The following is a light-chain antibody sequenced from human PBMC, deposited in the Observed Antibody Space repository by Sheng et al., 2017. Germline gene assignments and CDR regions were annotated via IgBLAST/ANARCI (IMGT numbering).Light chain of an antibody. CDR2: DDS. J-gene: IGLJ2*01. V-gene: IGLV3-21*03. Sequence: SYVLTQPPSVSVAPGKTARIPCGGNNIGSKSVHWYQQKPGQAPVLVVYDDSDRPSGIPERFSGSNSGNTATLTISRVEAGDEADYYCQVWDTTSDPYVVFGGGTKLTVL. CDR1: NIGSKS. CDR3: QVWDTTSDPYVV.